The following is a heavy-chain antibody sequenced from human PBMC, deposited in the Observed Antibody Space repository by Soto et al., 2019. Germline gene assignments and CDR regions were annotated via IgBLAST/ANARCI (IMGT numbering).Heavy chain of an antibody. CDR3: PRDDCSGGRCYPDY. Sequence: QVQLVESGGGVVQPGRSLRLSCAASGFTFSSYGMHWVRQAPGKGLEWVAVIWYDGSNKYYADSVKGRFTISRDNSKNTLYLQMNRRRAEDTAVYYWPRDDCSGGRCYPDYWGQGTLVTVSS. CDR2: IWYDGSNK. D-gene: IGHD2-15*01. J-gene: IGHJ4*02. CDR1: GFTFSSYG. V-gene: IGHV3-33*01.